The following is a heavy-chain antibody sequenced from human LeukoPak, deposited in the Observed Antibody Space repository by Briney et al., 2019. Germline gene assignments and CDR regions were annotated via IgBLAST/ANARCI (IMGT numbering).Heavy chain of an antibody. CDR3: ARGRATVVKWSWFDP. D-gene: IGHD4-23*01. V-gene: IGHV3-21*01. Sequence: GGSLRLSCAASGFTFSSYSMSWVRQAPGKGLEWVSSISSSSSYIYYADSVKGRFTISRDNAKNSLYLQMNSLRAEDTAVYYCARGRATVVKWSWFDPWGQGTLVTVSS. J-gene: IGHJ5*02. CDR2: ISSSSSYI. CDR1: GFTFSSYS.